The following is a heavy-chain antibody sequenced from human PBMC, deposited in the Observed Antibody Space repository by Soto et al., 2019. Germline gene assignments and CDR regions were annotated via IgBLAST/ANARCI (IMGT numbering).Heavy chain of an antibody. CDR2: IIAILGKA. V-gene: IGHV1-69*01. D-gene: IGHD3-22*01. CDR1: GGTFSSYA. Sequence: QVQLVQSGAEVKKPGSSVKVSCKASGGTFSSYAISWVRQAPGQGLEWMGGIIAILGKANYAEKFQGRVTITADESTSTAYMEMSSLRSEDTDVYYCARERGGAIIVGVTGTFDVWGQGTLVTVSS. CDR3: ARERGGAIIVGVTGTFDV. J-gene: IGHJ3*01.